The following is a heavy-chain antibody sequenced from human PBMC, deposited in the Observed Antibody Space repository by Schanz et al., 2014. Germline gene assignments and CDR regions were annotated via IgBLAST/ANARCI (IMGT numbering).Heavy chain of an antibody. V-gene: IGHV3-30*19. D-gene: IGHD6-13*01. CDR1: GFSFSSYG. CDR3: ARDRQQLVGRIGYYYGMDV. Sequence: VQLVESGGGVVQPGGSLRLSCAASGFSFSSYGMHWVRQAPGKGLEWVAVISYDGSHKDYADSVKGRFTISRDNSKNTLYLQMNSLRAEDTAVYYCARDRQQLVGRIGYYYGMDVWGQGTTVTVSS. J-gene: IGHJ6*02. CDR2: ISYDGSHK.